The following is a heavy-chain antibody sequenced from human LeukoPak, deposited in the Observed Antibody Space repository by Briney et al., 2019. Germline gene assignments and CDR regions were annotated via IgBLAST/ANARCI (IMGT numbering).Heavy chain of an antibody. V-gene: IGHV3-64*01. CDR3: ARGRRGYCSGGSCHYYFDY. J-gene: IGHJ4*02. Sequence: GGSLRLSCAASGFTFSSYAMHWVRQAPGKGLEYVSAISSNGGSTYYANSVKGRFTISRDNSKNTLYLQMGSLRAEDMAVYYCARGRRGYCSGGSCHYYFDYWGQGTLVTVSS. CDR2: ISSNGGST. CDR1: GFTFSSYA. D-gene: IGHD2-15*01.